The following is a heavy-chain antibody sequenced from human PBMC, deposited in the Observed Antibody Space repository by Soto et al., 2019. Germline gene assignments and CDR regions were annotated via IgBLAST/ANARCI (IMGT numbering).Heavy chain of an antibody. CDR2: ISAYNGDT. CDR3: ARDPPFSGILRGTPLMDV. J-gene: IGHJ6*02. Sequence: QVQLVQSEAEVRKPGASVKVSCKASGYSFTTHGISWVRRAPGHGLEWMGWISAYNGDTHYMQRFQGRLTMTTDTSTSTAYMELRSLTSDDTAVYYCARDPPFSGILRGTPLMDVWGQGTTVTVSS. V-gene: IGHV1-18*04. CDR1: GYSFTTHG. D-gene: IGHD4-17*01.